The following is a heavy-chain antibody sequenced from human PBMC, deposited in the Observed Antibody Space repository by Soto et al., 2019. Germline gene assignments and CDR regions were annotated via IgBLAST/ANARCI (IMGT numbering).Heavy chain of an antibody. D-gene: IGHD1-26*01. CDR1: GFTFSSYW. CDR2: INSDGSST. V-gene: IGHV3-74*01. CDR3: ARDSATWNFDY. Sequence: GESLKISCAASGFTFSSYWMHWVRQAPGKGLVWVSRINSDGSSTSYADSVKGRFTISRDNAKNTLYLQMNSLRAEDTAVYYCARDSATWNFDYWGQGTLVTVSS. J-gene: IGHJ4*02.